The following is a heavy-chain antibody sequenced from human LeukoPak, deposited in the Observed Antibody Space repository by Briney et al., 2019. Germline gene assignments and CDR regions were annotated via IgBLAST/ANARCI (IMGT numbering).Heavy chain of an antibody. V-gene: IGHV3-30*02. CDR3: AKDQESDWYVDD. CDR2: IRYDGSNK. D-gene: IGHD2-21*02. CDR1: GFTFSSYG. Sequence: PGGSLRLSCAASGFTFSSYGMPWVRQAPGKGLEWVAFIRYDGSNKYYADSVKGRFNISRDNSKNPLYLQMNSLRADDTAVYYCAKDQESDWYVDDWGQGTLVTVSS. J-gene: IGHJ4*02.